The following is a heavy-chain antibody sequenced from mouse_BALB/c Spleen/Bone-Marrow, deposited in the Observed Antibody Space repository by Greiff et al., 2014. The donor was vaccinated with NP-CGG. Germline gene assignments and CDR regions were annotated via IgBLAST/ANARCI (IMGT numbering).Heavy chain of an antibody. D-gene: IGHD2-4*01. J-gene: IGHJ3*01. CDR2: INYSGST. V-gene: IGHV3-1*02. Sequence: QSGPDLVKPSQSLSLTCTVTGYSITSFYSWHWIRQFPGNKLEWMGYINYSGSTNYNPSLKSRISITRDTSKNQFFLQLNSVTTEDTATYYCERSDYYDWAYWGQGTLVTVSA. CDR3: ERSDYYDWAY. CDR1: GYSITSFYS.